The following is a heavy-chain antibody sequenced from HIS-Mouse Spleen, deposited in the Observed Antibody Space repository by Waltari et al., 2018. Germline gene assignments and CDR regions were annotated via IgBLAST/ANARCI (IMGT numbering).Heavy chain of an antibody. CDR3: AKASSGWLDY. J-gene: IGHJ4*02. CDR1: GFTFSSYA. CDR2: ISYDGSNK. Sequence: QVQLVESGGGVVQPGRSLRLSCAASGFTFSSYAMHWVRQAPGKGLEWVAVISYDGSNKYYADSVKGRFSISRDNSKNTLYLQMNSLRAEDTAVYYCAKASSGWLDYWGQGTLVTVSS. D-gene: IGHD6-19*01. V-gene: IGHV3-30*18.